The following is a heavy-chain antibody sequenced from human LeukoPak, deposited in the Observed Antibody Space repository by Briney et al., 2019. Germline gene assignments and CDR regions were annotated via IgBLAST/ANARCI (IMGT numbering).Heavy chain of an antibody. CDR3: ARDEAGATVYYYYMDV. V-gene: IGHV3-30*02. D-gene: IGHD1-26*01. CDR1: GFTFSSYG. J-gene: IGHJ6*03. CDR2: IRSDGSYA. Sequence: GGSLRLSCATSGFTFSSYGMHWVRQAPGKGLEWVAFIRSDGSYAYYADSVKGRFTISRDNSKNTLYLQMNSLRDEDTAVYYCARDEAGATVYYYYMDVWGKGTTVTVSS.